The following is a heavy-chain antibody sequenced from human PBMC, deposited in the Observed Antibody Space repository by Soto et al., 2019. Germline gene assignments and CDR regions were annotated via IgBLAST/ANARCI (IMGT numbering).Heavy chain of an antibody. V-gene: IGHV3-21*01. Sequence: LRLSCAASGFTFRNFAMTWVRQAPGKGLEWVSTISSNSAYIYYTDALRGRFTISRDNAKNSLHLQMNSLRAEDTAVYYCTRDASRDSSARGWFDPWGPGTLVTVSS. CDR2: ISSNSAYI. D-gene: IGHD6-13*01. J-gene: IGHJ5*02. CDR1: GFTFRNFA. CDR3: TRDASRDSSARGWFDP.